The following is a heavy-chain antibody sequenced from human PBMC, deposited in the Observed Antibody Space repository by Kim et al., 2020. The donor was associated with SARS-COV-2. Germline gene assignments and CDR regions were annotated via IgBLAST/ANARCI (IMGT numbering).Heavy chain of an antibody. Sequence: GGSLRLSCAAPALNFNSFGMNWVRRAPGKGLEWVSYIGTGSGDTSYADSVQGRFTISKDNARNSLSLQMNSLRDDDTAVYYCVREDLGSGLFDFWGQGTLVTVSS. CDR3: VREDLGSGLFDF. CDR2: IGTGSGDT. D-gene: IGHD6-19*01. J-gene: IGHJ4*02. CDR1: ALNFNSFG. V-gene: IGHV3-48*02.